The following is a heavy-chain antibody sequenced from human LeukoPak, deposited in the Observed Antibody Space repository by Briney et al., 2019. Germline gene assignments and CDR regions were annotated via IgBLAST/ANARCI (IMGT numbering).Heavy chain of an antibody. Sequence: GGSLRLSCAVSGFTFSSYCMTWVRQAPGKGLEWAANIKQGGSETYYVDSVKGRFAISRDIAKNSLYLQMNSLRAEDTAVYYCARGVLYSTDAFDIWGQGTMVIVSS. CDR2: IKQGGSET. CDR1: GFTFSSYC. CDR3: ARGVLYSTDAFDI. D-gene: IGHD4-11*01. J-gene: IGHJ3*02. V-gene: IGHV3-7*01.